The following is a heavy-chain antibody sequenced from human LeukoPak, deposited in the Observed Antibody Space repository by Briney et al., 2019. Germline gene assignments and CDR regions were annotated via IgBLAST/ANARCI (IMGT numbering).Heavy chain of an antibody. Sequence: GGSLRLSCAAYGFTFSNYWMSWVSQAPGKGLEWVATIKQDGSETFYVDSVKGRLTISRDNAKNSLYLQMNSLRVEDTAVYYCARVQGSSGPGIFEYWGQGTLVTVSS. CDR2: IKQDGSET. CDR3: ARVQGSSGPGIFEY. CDR1: GFTFSNYW. V-gene: IGHV3-7*01. J-gene: IGHJ4*02. D-gene: IGHD6-19*01.